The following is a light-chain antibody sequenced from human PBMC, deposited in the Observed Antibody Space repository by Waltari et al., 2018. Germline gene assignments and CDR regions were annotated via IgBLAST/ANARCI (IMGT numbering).Light chain of an antibody. V-gene: IGLV1-51*02. J-gene: IGLJ7*01. CDR2: EDT. CDR3: GTWDSSLSGAV. Sequence: QSVLTQPPSVSAAPGQRVTISCSGGRSNIGNNYVSWYRQFPGTAPKPLIYEDTARPSGIAGRFSGSKSGTSATLDITGLQAGDEADYYCGTWDSSLSGAVFGGGTHLTVL. CDR1: RSNIGNNY.